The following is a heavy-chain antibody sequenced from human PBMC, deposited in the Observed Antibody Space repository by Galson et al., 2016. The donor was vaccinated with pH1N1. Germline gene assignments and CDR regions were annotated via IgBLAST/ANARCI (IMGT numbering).Heavy chain of an antibody. D-gene: IGHD4-17*01. CDR1: GFSFSGRS. CDR2: INYSGRDT. V-gene: IGHV3-11*01. CDR3: TRCDYGDYVGIDY. J-gene: IGHJ4*02. Sequence: SLRLSCAASGFSFSGRSMSWIRLAPGKGLEWIAYINYSGRDTYYGDSVRGRFTISRDNAKNSMYLQMNSLRAEDTAVYYCTRCDYGDYVGIDYWGQGTVVTVSS.